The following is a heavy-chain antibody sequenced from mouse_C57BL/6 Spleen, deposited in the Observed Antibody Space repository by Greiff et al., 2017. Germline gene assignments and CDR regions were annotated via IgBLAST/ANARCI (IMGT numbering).Heavy chain of an antibody. V-gene: IGHV5-9-1*02. Sequence: EVMLVESGEGLVKPGGSLKLSCAASGFTFSSYAMSWVRQTPEKRLEWVAYISSGGDYIYYADTVKGRFTISRDNARNTLYLQMSSLKSEDTAMYYCTRDSETAQATWFAYWGQGTLVTVSA. D-gene: IGHD3-2*02. CDR3: TRDSETAQATWFAY. J-gene: IGHJ3*01. CDR2: ISSGGDYI. CDR1: GFTFSSYA.